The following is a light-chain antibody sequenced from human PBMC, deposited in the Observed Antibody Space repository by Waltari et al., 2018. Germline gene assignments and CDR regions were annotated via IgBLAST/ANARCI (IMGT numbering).Light chain of an antibody. CDR1: QSVSKY. Sequence: EIVLTQSPGTLSWSPGEGATTSCRASQSVSKYLAWYQQKPGQAPRLLIYGASSRATGIPDRFSGSGSGTDFSLTISRLEPEDFAVYYCQHYVRLPATFGKGTKVEIK. CDR2: GAS. CDR3: QHYVRLPAT. V-gene: IGKV3-20*01. J-gene: IGKJ1*01.